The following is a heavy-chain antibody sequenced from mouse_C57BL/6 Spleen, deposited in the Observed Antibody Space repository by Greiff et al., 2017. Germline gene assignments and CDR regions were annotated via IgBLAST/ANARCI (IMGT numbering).Heavy chain of an antibody. J-gene: IGHJ2*01. CDR3: ASIGYDGYYGGFLY. D-gene: IGHD2-3*01. CDR1: GYTFTGYW. CDR2: ILPGSGST. Sequence: VQLQQSGAELMKPGASVKLSCKATGYTFTGYWIEWVKQRPGHGLEWIGEILPGSGSTNYNEKFKGKATFTADTSSNTAYMQLSSLTTEDSAIYYFASIGYDGYYGGFLYWGQGTTLTVSS. V-gene: IGHV1-9*01.